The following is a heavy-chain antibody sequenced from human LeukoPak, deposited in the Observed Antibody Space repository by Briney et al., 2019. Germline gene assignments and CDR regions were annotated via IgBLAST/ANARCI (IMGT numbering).Heavy chain of an antibody. CDR1: GFTFDDYP. V-gene: IGHV3-43D*03. CDR3: ARDGEVLRFLEWAPYYYYYMDV. J-gene: IGHJ6*03. Sequence: GGSLRLSCAASGFTFDDYPMHWVRQAPGRGLEWVSLVNWDGSSTYYLDSVNGRFTISRDNSKNSLYLQMDSLRAEDTALYYCARDGEVLRFLEWAPYYYYYMDVWGKGTTVTVSS. D-gene: IGHD3-3*01. CDR2: VNWDGSST.